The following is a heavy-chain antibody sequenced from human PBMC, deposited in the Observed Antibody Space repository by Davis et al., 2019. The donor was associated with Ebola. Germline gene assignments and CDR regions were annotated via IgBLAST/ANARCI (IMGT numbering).Heavy chain of an antibody. Sequence: AASVKVSCNASGYTFTTYDINWVRQATGQGLEWMGWMNPNSGNTGYAQQFQDRITMTRNISTGTAYMELNSLRSEDTAVYYCARRVGARSGFDYWGQGTLVTVSS. CDR2: MNPNSGNT. V-gene: IGHV1-8*01. J-gene: IGHJ4*01. CDR1: GYTFTTYD. CDR3: ARRVGARSGFDY. D-gene: IGHD1-26*01.